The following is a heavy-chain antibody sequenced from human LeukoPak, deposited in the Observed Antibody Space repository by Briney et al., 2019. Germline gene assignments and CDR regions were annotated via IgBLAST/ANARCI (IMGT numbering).Heavy chain of an antibody. V-gene: IGHV1-2*02. CDR3: ASGPEGKTVTLPGY. CDR2: VNPNSGGT. CDR1: GYTFTGYY. Sequence: ASVKVSCKASGYTFTGYYMHWVRQAPGQGLEWMGWVNPNSGGTNYAQKFQGRVTMTRDTSISTAYMELSRLRSDDTAVYCCASGPEGKTVTLPGYWGQGTLVTVSS. D-gene: IGHD4-17*01. J-gene: IGHJ4*02.